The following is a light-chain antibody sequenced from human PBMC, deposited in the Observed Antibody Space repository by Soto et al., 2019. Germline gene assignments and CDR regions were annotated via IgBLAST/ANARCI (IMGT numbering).Light chain of an antibody. Sequence: PGARATLSCIASQSVTKSLAWYQQKPGQAPRLLIYGASSRATGIPDRFSGSGSGTDFTLTISRLEPEDFAVYYCQQYGGSPRTFGQGTKVDI. V-gene: IGKV3-20*01. CDR3: QQYGGSPRT. J-gene: IGKJ1*01. CDR1: QSVTKS. CDR2: GAS.